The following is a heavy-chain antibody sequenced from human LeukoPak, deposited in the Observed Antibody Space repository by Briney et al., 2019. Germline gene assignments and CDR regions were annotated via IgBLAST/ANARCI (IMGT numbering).Heavy chain of an antibody. V-gene: IGHV3-49*04. CDR3: TRDQTPYY. CDR1: GFTFGDYA. J-gene: IGHJ4*02. CDR2: IRINLYGGTP. Sequence: GGSLRLSCTASGFTFGDYAMTWVRQAPGKGLEWVGFIRINLYGGTPEYAASVKGRFTISRDDSNSIAYLEMDSLKTDDTAVYYCTRDQTPYYWGQGTLVTVSS.